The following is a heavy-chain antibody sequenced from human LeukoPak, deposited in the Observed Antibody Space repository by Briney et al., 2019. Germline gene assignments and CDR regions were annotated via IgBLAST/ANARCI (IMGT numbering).Heavy chain of an antibody. D-gene: IGHD1-7*01. Sequence: GGSLRLSCATSGFTFSTYGMHWVRQAPGKGLEWVAFIRYDGSNKYYADSVKGRFTISRDNSKNTLYLQMNSLRAEDTAVYYCAKESGNYGRFDYWGQGTLVTVSS. CDR1: GFTFSTYG. CDR2: IRYDGSNK. V-gene: IGHV3-30*02. CDR3: AKESGNYGRFDY. J-gene: IGHJ4*02.